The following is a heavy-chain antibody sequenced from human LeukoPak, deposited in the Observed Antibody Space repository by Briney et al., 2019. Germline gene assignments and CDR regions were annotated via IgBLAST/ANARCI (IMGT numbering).Heavy chain of an antibody. V-gene: IGHV3-9*01. CDR3: ARGKRRFDS. CDR2: VCWDSSMI. J-gene: IGHJ4*02. CDR1: GFTIHDYP. D-gene: IGHD3-10*01. Sequence: GRSLRHSCVPSGFTIHDYPMHSVRQAPRKGRERVSAVCWDSSMIDYADSVKGRFTASRENAKNSLYLHRNRPRADDTAVYYGARGKRRFDSWGQGTLVTVSS.